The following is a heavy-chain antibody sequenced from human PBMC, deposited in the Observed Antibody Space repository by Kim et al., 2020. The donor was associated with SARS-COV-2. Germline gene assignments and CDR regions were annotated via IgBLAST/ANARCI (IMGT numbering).Heavy chain of an antibody. CDR1: GFTFSSYS. D-gene: IGHD5-18*01. V-gene: IGHV3-48*02. Sequence: GGSLRLSCAASGFTFSSYSMNWVRQAPGKGLEWVSYISSSSSTIYYADSVKGRFTISRDNAKNSLYLQMNSLRDEDTAVYYCARDPIARADTALSYYYYGMDVWGQGTTVTVSS. J-gene: IGHJ6*02. CDR3: ARDPIARADTALSYYYYGMDV. CDR2: ISSSSSTI.